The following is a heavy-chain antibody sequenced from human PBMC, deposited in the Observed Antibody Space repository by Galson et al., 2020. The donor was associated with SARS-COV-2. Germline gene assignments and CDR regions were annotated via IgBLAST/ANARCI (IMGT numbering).Heavy chain of an antibody. D-gene: IGHD4-17*01. V-gene: IGHV3-48*03. J-gene: IGHJ6*02. Sequence: GESLKISCAVSGLTYSDCDMNWVRQAPGKGLEWVAYMSRSGSHIYYADSVKGRFTISRDNAKNSLYLQMISLRAEDTALYYCARDIGDYASYSGMDVWGQGTTVTVSS. CDR3: ARDIGDYASYSGMDV. CDR1: GLTYSDCD. CDR2: MSRSGSHI.